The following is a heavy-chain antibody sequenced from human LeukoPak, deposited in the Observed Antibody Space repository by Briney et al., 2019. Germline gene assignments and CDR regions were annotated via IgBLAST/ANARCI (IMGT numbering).Heavy chain of an antibody. J-gene: IGHJ3*02. V-gene: IGHV5-51*01. Sequence: GESLKISCKGSGYSFASYYIGWVRQMPGKGLEWMGIIYPGDSDTKYSPSFQGQVTISADKSISTAYLQWSSLKASDTAMYYCVSSYDSSGSDLDAFDIWGQGTMVTVSS. CDR3: VSSYDSSGSDLDAFDI. D-gene: IGHD3-22*01. CDR1: GYSFASYY. CDR2: IYPGDSDT.